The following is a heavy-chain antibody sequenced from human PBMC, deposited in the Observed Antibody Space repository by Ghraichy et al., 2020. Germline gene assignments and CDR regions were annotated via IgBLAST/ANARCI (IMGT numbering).Heavy chain of an antibody. D-gene: IGHD3-9*01. CDR2: IYSGGAT. J-gene: IGHJ4*02. CDR3: FGEEFRYFDWSIEEYYFAY. CDR1: GFTVSGNS. Sequence: GSLRLSCAASGFTVSGNSMSWVRQAPGKGLEWISLIYSGGATDYADSVKGRFTISRDNSKNTLYLQMNSLRAEDTAIYYCFGEEFRYFDWSIEEYYFAYWGQGTLVTVSS. V-gene: IGHV3-53*01.